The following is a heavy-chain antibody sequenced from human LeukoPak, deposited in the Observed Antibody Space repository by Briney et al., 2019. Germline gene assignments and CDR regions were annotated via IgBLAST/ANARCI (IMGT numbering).Heavy chain of an antibody. CDR2: IYHSGST. CDR3: ARVGCSGGSCYRSRGAFDI. J-gene: IGHJ3*02. CDR1: GYSISSGYY. V-gene: IGHV4-38-2*02. D-gene: IGHD2-15*01. Sequence: PSETLSLTCTVSGYSISSGYYWGWIRQPPGKGLEWIGSIYHSGSTYYNPSLKSRVTISVDTSKNQFSLKLSSVTAADTAVYYCARVGCSGGSCYRSRGAFDIWGQGTMVTVSS.